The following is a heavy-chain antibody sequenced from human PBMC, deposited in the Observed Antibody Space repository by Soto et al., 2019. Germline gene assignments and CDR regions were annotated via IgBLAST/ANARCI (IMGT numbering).Heavy chain of an antibody. CDR1: GGSFRSYA. CDR2: IIPIFGTG. CDR3: ASLGEGRSLSSSWYDDYYYYYGMDV. Sequence: GVSVKVSCKACGGSFRSYAISWVRQDPGQGLEWMGGIIPIFGTGNYAQKFQGRVTITADESTSTAYMELSSLRSEDTAVYYCASLGEGRSLSSSWYDDYYYYYGMDVWGQGTTVPVSS. J-gene: IGHJ6*02. V-gene: IGHV1-69*01. D-gene: IGHD6-13*01.